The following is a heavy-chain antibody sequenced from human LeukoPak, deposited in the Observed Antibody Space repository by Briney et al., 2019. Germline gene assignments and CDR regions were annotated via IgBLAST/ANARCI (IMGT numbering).Heavy chain of an antibody. CDR2: IVVCSGNT. CDR1: GFTFSRSA. D-gene: IGHD2-8*02. V-gene: IGHV1-58*02. CDR3: AAHSGPANYYHHYYMDV. Sequence: ASVKVSCKASGFTFSRSAMQWVRQARGQRLEWIGWIVVCSGNTNYAQNFHERVTITRDMSTSTVYMELSSLRSEDTAVYYCAAHSGPANYYHHYYMDVWGKGTTVTISS. J-gene: IGHJ6*03.